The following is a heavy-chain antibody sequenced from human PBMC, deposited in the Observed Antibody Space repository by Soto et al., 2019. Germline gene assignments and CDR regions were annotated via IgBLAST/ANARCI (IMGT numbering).Heavy chain of an antibody. CDR1: GFTFISNW. CDR2: INTDGSTT. D-gene: IGHD2-21*01. Sequence: GSLRLSCAASGFTFISNWMHFFRRVPGRGLVWVSRINTDGSTTNYVDSVEGRFTISRDNAKNTLYLQMNSLRVEDTAVYYCTRDGEGFWGQGTLVTVSS. V-gene: IGHV3-74*01. CDR3: TRDGEGF. J-gene: IGHJ4*02.